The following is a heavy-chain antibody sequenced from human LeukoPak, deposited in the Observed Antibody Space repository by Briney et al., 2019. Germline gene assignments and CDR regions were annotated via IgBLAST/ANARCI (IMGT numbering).Heavy chain of an antibody. V-gene: IGHV4-59*08. CDR2: IYYSGST. CDR3: ARADYYDSSGYWFDY. J-gene: IGHJ4*02. Sequence: SETLSLTCTVSGGSISSYYWSWIRQPPGKGLEWIGYIYYSGSTNYNPSLKSRVTISVDTSKNQFSLKLSSVTAPDTAVYYCARADYYDSSGYWFDYWGQGTLVTVSS. CDR1: GGSISSYY. D-gene: IGHD3-22*01.